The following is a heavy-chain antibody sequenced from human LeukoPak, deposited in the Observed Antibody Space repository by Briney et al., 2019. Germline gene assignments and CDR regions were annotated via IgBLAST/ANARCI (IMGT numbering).Heavy chain of an antibody. CDR1: GGSFSGYY. J-gene: IGHJ4*02. CDR3: ARGRKMANRGTPGY. CDR2: INHSGST. D-gene: IGHD5-24*01. Sequence: SETLSLTCAVYGGSFSGYYWSWIRQPPGKGLEWIGEINHSGSTNYNPSLKSRVTISVDTSKNQFSLKLSSVTAADTAVYYCARGRKMANRGTPGYWGQGTLVTVPS. V-gene: IGHV4-34*01.